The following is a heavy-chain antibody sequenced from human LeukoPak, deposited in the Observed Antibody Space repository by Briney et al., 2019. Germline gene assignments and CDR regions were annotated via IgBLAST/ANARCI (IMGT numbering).Heavy chain of an antibody. CDR2: INWNGGST. V-gene: IGHV3-20*04. Sequence: GGSLRLSCAASGFTFDDYGMSWVRQPPGKGLEWVSGINWNGGSTGYADSVKGRFTISRDNAKNSLYLQMNSLRAEDTALYYCARGGADTAMARYYYYYMDVWGKGTTVTVSS. D-gene: IGHD5-18*01. CDR3: ARGGADTAMARYYYYYMDV. J-gene: IGHJ6*03. CDR1: GFTFDDYG.